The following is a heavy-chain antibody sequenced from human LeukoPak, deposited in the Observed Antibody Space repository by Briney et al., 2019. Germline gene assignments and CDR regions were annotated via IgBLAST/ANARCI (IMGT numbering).Heavy chain of an antibody. CDR3: AKDATASPYFHWFDS. Sequence: GGSLRLSCAASGFTFSSYAMNWVRQAPGKGLEWVAGISSGDRTFHAESVKGGFTISRDKSKDTLYLQMNSLRAEDTAVYYCAKDATASPYFHWFDSWGQGTQVIVSS. D-gene: IGHD3-9*01. CDR2: ISSGDRT. J-gene: IGHJ1*01. V-gene: IGHV3-23*01. CDR1: GFTFSSYA.